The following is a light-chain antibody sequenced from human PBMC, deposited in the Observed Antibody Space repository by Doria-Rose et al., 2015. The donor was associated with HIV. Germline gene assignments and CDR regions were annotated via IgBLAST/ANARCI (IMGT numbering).Light chain of an antibody. CDR2: DAS. CDR3: QQRSNWPIT. V-gene: IGKV3-11*01. Sequence: ATLSLSPGERATLSCGASQSVIIYLAWYQQKPGQPPRLLIYDASNRTTGIPARFSGSGSGTDFTLTISSLEPDDFAVYYCQQRSNWPITFGQGTRLEIK. J-gene: IGKJ5*01. CDR1: QSVIIY.